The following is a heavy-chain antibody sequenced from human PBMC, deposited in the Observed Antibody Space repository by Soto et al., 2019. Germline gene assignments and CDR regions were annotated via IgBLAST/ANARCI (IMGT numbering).Heavy chain of an antibody. Sequence: QVQLVESGGGVVQPGRSLRLSCAASGFTFSNYGMHWVRQAPGKGLEWVAVISNDGSNKYYAHSVNGRFTISSDNSNNTLYLQINSLRAEDTAVYYCAKPLPSAYYTDYYGVDVWGQGTTVTLSS. J-gene: IGHJ6*02. V-gene: IGHV3-30*18. D-gene: IGHD3-3*01. CDR3: AKPLPSAYYTDYYGVDV. CDR1: GFTFSNYG. CDR2: ISNDGSNK.